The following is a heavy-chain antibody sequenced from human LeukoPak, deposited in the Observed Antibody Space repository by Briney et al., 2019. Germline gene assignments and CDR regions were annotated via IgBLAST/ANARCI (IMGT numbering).Heavy chain of an antibody. V-gene: IGHV4-4*07. D-gene: IGHD6-6*01. CDR1: GGSISSYY. CDR2: IYTSGST. J-gene: IGHJ6*03. CDR3: ARDSSSHVPLHWYYYYYMDV. Sequence: KASETLSLTCTVSGGSISSYYWSWIRQPAGKGLEWIGRIYTSGSTNYNPSLKSRVTMSVDTSKNQFSLKLSSVTAADTAVYYCARDSSSHVPLHWYYYYYMDVWGKGTTVTVSS.